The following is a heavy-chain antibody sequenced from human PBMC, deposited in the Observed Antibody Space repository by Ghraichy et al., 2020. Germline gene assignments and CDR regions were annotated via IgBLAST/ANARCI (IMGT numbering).Heavy chain of an antibody. V-gene: IGHV3-7*04. CDR1: GFTFSQNW. CDR3: GKDMHWNDCDH. D-gene: IGHD1-1*01. Sequence: GGSLRLSCAASGFTFSQNWMIWFRQAPGKGLEWVANIDEDGNERNYVDSVKGRFTISRDNAKDSVYLQMDSLRVEDTAVYYCGKDMHWNDCDHWGQGALVTVSS. CDR2: IDEDGNER. J-gene: IGHJ4*02.